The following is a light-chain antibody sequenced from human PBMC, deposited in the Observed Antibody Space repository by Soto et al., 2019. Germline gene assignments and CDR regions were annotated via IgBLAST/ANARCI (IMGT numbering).Light chain of an antibody. CDR1: QSISGW. CDR3: QQYSGYSLFT. V-gene: IGKV1-5*01. Sequence: DIQMTQSPSTLSASVGDRVTITCRASQSISGWLAWYQQRPGKAPKLLIYDASSLESGVPSRLSGSGSGTEFTLTIGGLQPDDFATYYCQQYSGYSLFTFGPGTIVDIK. J-gene: IGKJ3*01. CDR2: DAS.